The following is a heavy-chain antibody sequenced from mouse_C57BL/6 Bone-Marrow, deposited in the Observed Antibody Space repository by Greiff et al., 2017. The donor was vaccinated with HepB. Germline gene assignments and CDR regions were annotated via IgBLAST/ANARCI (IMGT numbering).Heavy chain of an antibody. J-gene: IGHJ2*01. D-gene: IGHD1-1*01. Sequence: QVHVKQPGAELVKPGASVKMSCKASGYTFTSYWITWVKQRPGQGLEWIGDIYPGSGSTNYNEKFKSKATLTVDTSSSTAYMQLSSLTSEDSAVYYCARYHYGSRYYYWGQGTTLTVSS. V-gene: IGHV1-55*01. CDR3: ARYHYGSRYYY. CDR2: IYPGSGST. CDR1: GYTFTSYW.